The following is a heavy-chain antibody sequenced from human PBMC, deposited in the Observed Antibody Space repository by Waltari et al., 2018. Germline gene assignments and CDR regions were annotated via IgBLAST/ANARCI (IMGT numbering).Heavy chain of an antibody. Sequence: QVQLVESGGGVVQPGRSLRLSCAASGFTFSSYAMHWVRQAPGKGLEGVAVISYDGSNKYYADSVKGRFTISRDNSKNTLYLQMNSLRAEDTAVYYCAKDTAVAGLAFDPWGQGTLVTVSS. D-gene: IGHD6-19*01. J-gene: IGHJ5*02. CDR1: GFTFSSYA. CDR3: AKDTAVAGLAFDP. CDR2: ISYDGSNK. V-gene: IGHV3-30-3*02.